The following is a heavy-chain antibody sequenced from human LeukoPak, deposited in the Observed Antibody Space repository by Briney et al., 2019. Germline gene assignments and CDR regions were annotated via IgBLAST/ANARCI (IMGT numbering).Heavy chain of an antibody. CDR3: ASPTYCSSTSCLYYYGMDV. CDR1: GYTFTVYY. J-gene: IGHJ6*02. Sequence: GASVKVSCTASGYTFTVYYMHWVRQAPGQGLEWMGRINPNSGGTNYAQKFQGRVTMTRDTSTSTVYMELSSLRSEDTAVYYCASPTYCSSTSCLYYYGMDVWGQGTTVTVSS. CDR2: INPNSGGT. V-gene: IGHV1-2*06. D-gene: IGHD2-2*01.